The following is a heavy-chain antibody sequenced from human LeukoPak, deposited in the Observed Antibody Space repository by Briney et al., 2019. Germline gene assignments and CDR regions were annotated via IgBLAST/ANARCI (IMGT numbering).Heavy chain of an antibody. CDR1: GFTFSSYA. J-gene: IGHJ3*02. D-gene: IGHD6-13*01. V-gene: IGHV3-64*01. Sequence: PGGSLRLSCAASGFTFSSYAMHWVRQAPGKGLEYVSAISSNGGSTYYANSVKGRFTISRDNSKNTLYLQMGSLRAEDMAVYYCARDNSRSSWQRGAFDIWGQGTMVTVSS. CDR3: ARDNSRSSWQRGAFDI. CDR2: ISSNGGST.